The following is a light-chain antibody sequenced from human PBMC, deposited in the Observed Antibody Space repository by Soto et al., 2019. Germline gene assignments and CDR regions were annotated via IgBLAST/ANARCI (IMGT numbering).Light chain of an antibody. CDR2: AAS. CDR1: QSISSY. J-gene: IGKJ1*01. Sequence: DIQMTQSPSSLSASEGDRVTITCRASQSISSYLNWYQQKPGKAPKLLIYAASSLQSGVPSRFSGSGSGTDFTLTISSLQPEDFATYYCQQRYSTSWTFGQGTKVEIK. CDR3: QQRYSTSWT. V-gene: IGKV1-39*01.